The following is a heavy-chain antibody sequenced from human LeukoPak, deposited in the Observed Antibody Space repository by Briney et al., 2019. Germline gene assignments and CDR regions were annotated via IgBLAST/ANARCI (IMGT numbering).Heavy chain of an antibody. Sequence: GSLRLSCAASGFTCSSYSMNWVRQAPGKGLEWVSSISSSSSYIYYADSVKGRFTISRDNAKNSLYLQMNSLRAEDTAVYYCASQGDDEDYDSSGYPKVDYWGQGTLVTVSS. CDR1: GFTCSSYS. CDR3: ASQGDDEDYDSSGYPKVDY. CDR2: ISSSSSYI. J-gene: IGHJ4*02. V-gene: IGHV3-21*01. D-gene: IGHD3-22*01.